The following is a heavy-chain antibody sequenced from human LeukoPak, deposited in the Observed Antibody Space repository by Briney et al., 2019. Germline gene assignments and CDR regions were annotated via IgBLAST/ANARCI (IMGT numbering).Heavy chain of an antibody. CDR3: ARGEDYGGKSRWFDP. D-gene: IGHD4-23*01. V-gene: IGHV4-34*01. Sequence: SETLSLTCAVYGGSFSGYDWSWIRQPPGKGLEWIGEINHSGSTNYNPSLKSRVTISVDTSKSQFSLKLSSLTAADTAVYYCARGEDYGGKSRWFDPWGQGTLVTVSS. CDR1: GGSFSGYD. J-gene: IGHJ5*02. CDR2: INHSGST.